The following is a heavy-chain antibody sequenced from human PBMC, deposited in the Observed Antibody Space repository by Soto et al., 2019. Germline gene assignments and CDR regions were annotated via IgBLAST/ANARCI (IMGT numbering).Heavy chain of an antibody. D-gene: IGHD5-18*01. V-gene: IGHV3-23*01. CDR2: IGGSGGST. CDR1: GFTFSSYA. J-gene: IGHJ4*02. Sequence: GGSLRLSCASSGFTFSSYAMSWVRQAPGKGLEWVSSIGGSGGSTYYADSVKGRFTISRDNSKDTLYLQMSSLRAEDTAIYYCAKDQLGYGEYYFDYWGQGTLVTVSS. CDR3: AKDQLGYGEYYFDY.